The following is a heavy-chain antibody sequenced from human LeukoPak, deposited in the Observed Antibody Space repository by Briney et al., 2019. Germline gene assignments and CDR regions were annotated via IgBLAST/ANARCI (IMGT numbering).Heavy chain of an antibody. CDR3: VSFYETY. V-gene: IGHV3-74*01. CDR2: INSDGSWT. CDR1: GNYW. J-gene: IGHJ4*02. D-gene: IGHD2-2*01. Sequence: GGSLRLSCAASGNYWMHWVRQAPGKGLVWVSHINSDGSWTTYVDSVKGRFTISKDNAKNMVYLQMNNLGAEDTAVYYCVSFYETYWGRETLVTVSS.